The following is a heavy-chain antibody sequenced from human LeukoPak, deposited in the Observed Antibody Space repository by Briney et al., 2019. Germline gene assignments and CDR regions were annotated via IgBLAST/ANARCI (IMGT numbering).Heavy chain of an antibody. V-gene: IGHV4-39*07. D-gene: IGHD1-26*01. CDR1: GGSINSSSYY. Sequence: SETLSLTCTVSGGSINSSSYYWGWIRQPPGKGLEWIGNIYYIGSTYYNLSLKSRVTISVDTAKNQFSLKLSSVSAADTAAYYCARVVKDSGSYYVTYYYYMDVWGKGTTVTVSS. CDR2: IYYIGST. J-gene: IGHJ6*03. CDR3: ARVVKDSGSYYVTYYYYMDV.